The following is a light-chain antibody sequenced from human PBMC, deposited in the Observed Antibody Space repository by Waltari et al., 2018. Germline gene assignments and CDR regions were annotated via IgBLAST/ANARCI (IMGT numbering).Light chain of an antibody. CDR2: SND. J-gene: IGLJ2*01. CDR3: ATWDDRLTAVL. Sequence: QSVLTQPPSTSGTPGQRVTISCSGSNSNIGSNVVNWYQQVSGTAPKLLIYSNDQRPSGVPDRFSGSQSGTSASLAISGLQSEDEADYYCATWDDRLTAVLFGGGTTVTVL. V-gene: IGLV1-44*01. CDR1: NSNIGSNV.